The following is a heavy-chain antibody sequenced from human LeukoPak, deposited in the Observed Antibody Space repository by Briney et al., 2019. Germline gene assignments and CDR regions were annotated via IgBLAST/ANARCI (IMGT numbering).Heavy chain of an antibody. Sequence: ALVKVSCKASGYTFTGYYMHWVRQAPGQGLEWMGWISAYNGNTNYAQRLQGRVTMTTDTSTSTAYVELRSLRSDDTAVYYCARDWGSLRGAFDIWGQGTMVTVSS. CDR3: ARDWGSLRGAFDI. J-gene: IGHJ3*02. CDR1: GYTFTGYY. D-gene: IGHD7-27*01. V-gene: IGHV1-18*04. CDR2: ISAYNGNT.